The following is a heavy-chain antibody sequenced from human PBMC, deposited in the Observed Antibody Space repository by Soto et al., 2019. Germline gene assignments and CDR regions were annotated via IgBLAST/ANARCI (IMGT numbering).Heavy chain of an antibody. CDR1: GFPFSFYG. Sequence: GGSLSLSCAVSGFPFSFYGFHWVRQSPGKGLEWLGVIVSDGSAIYHADSLEGRFFISRDNYKDILYLQMNSLRVEDTAVYYCARDDAFDNENGFDMWGQGTMVTVSS. CDR3: ARDDAFDNENGFDM. D-gene: IGHD3-3*02. J-gene: IGHJ3*02. V-gene: IGHV3-33*08. CDR2: IVSDGSAI.